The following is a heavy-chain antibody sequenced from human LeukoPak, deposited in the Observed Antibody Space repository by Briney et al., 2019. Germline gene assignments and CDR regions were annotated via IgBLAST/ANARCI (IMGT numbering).Heavy chain of an antibody. CDR1: GYSISSGYY. V-gene: IGHV4-38-2*02. CDR2: IYHSGST. Sequence: PSETLSLTCTVSGYSISSGYYWGWIRQPPGKGLEWIGNIYHSGSTYYNPSLKSRLTISVDTSKNQFSLKLSSVTAADTAVYYCARGPPDCSSTSCYAFDAFDIWGQGTMVTVSS. CDR3: ARGPPDCSSTSCYAFDAFDI. J-gene: IGHJ3*02. D-gene: IGHD2-2*01.